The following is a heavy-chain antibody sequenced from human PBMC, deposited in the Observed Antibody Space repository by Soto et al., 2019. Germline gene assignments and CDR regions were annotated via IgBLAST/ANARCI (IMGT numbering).Heavy chain of an antibody. J-gene: IGHJ5*02. Sequence: QITLKESGPTLVKPTQTLTLTCTFSGFSLTTRGVGVGWIRQPPGKALECLALIYWDDDKRYSPSLQSRLSIPKATTKNQVVLTITNVDPVDTATYYCAHIPNYYQYDWFDPWGQGTLVSVSS. CDR3: AHIPNYYQYDWFDP. V-gene: IGHV2-5*02. CDR1: GFSLTTRGVG. D-gene: IGHD3-16*01. CDR2: IYWDDDK.